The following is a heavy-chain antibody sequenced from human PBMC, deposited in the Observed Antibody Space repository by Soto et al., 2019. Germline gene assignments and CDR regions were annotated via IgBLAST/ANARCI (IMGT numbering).Heavy chain of an antibody. CDR1: GYTFTSYY. CDR3: ARDYYDILTGYYEAPGPSYYYYGMDV. CDR2: INPSGGST. V-gene: IGHV1-46*01. Sequence: GASVKVSCKASGYTFTSYYMHWVRQAPGQGLEWMGIINPSGGSTSYAQKFQGRVTMTRDTSTSTVYMELSSLRSEDTAVYYCARDYYDILTGYYEAPGPSYYYYGMDVWGQGTTGTVSS. D-gene: IGHD3-9*01. J-gene: IGHJ6*02.